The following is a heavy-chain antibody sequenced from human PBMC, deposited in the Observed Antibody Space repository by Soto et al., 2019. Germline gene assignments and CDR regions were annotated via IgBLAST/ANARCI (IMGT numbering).Heavy chain of an antibody. CDR1: GFTFSSYS. CDR2: ISSSSSTI. D-gene: IGHD1-26*01. Sequence: GGSLRLSCAASGFTFSSYSMNWVRQAPGKGLEWVSYISSSSSTIYYADSVKGRFTISRDNAKNSLYLQMNSLRDEDTAVYYCAREGTQGGFLNWFDPWGQGTLVTVSS. V-gene: IGHV3-48*02. J-gene: IGHJ5*02. CDR3: AREGTQGGFLNWFDP.